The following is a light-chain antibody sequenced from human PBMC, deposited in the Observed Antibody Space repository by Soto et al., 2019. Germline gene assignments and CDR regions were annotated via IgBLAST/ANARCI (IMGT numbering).Light chain of an antibody. Sequence: EIVLTQSPATLSLSPGERATLSCRASQSVSSYLAWYQQKPGQAPRLLIFDASNRATGIPARFSGSGSGTDFTLTISSLEPEDFAVYYCQQHRNWPPLTFGGGTKLEIK. J-gene: IGKJ4*01. V-gene: IGKV3-11*01. CDR2: DAS. CDR3: QQHRNWPPLT. CDR1: QSVSSY.